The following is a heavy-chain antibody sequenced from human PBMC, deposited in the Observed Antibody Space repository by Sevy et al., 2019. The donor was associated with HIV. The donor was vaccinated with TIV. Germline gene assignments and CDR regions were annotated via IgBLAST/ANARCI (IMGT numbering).Heavy chain of an antibody. CDR3: TTDREYGDYKGGFDY. V-gene: IGHV3-15*01. D-gene: IGHD4-17*01. Sequence: GGSLRLSCAVSGFTFTNAWMGWVRQAPGKGLEWVGRIRSNTDCGTTDYAAPLKGRFTISRDDSKNTLYLQMNILKSADTAVYYCTTDREYGDYKGGFDYWGQGTLVTVSS. CDR2: IRSNTDCGTT. J-gene: IGHJ4*02. CDR1: GFTFTNAW.